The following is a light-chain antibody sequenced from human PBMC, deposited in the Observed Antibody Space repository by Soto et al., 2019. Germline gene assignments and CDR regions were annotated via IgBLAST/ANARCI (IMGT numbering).Light chain of an antibody. CDR2: DAS. J-gene: IGKJ1*01. Sequence: DIQMTQYPSTLSASVGDRVTIPFRASQTISSWLAWYQQIPGKAPKLLIYDASNLESGVPSRFSGSGSGTEFTLTISSLQPEDFAVYYCQQYENYWTFGQGTKVDIK. CDR3: QQYENYWT. CDR1: QTISSW. V-gene: IGKV1-5*01.